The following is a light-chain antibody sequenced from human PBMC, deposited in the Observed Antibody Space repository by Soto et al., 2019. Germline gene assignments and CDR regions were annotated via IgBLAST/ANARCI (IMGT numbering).Light chain of an antibody. V-gene: IGLV7-43*01. J-gene: IGLJ3*02. CDR2: STD. CDR3: LVYYGGANWE. Sequence: QAVVTQEPSLTVSPGETVTLTCASSIGAVTSGFYPNWFQQKLGQAPRPLIYSTDKKHSWTPARFSGSLLGGKAALTLSGVQPDDEADYYCLVYYGGANWEFGGGNKVTVL. CDR1: IGAVTSGFY.